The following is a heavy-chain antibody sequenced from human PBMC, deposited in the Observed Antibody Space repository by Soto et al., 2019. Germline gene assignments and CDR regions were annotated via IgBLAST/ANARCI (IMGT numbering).Heavy chain of an antibody. CDR2: ISAYNGNT. J-gene: IGHJ6*02. CDR1: GYTVTSYG. V-gene: IGHV1-18*01. Sequence: GASVKVSCKASGYTVTSYGISWVRQAPGQGLEWMGWISAYNGNTNYAQKLQGRVTMTTDTSTSTAYMELRSLRSDDTAVYYCARVGDIVLVPAAMARYYYGMDVWGQGTTVTVSS. D-gene: IGHD2-2*01. CDR3: ARVGDIVLVPAAMARYYYGMDV.